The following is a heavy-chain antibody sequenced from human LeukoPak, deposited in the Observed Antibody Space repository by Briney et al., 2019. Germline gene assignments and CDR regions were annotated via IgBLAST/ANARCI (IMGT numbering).Heavy chain of an antibody. CDR3: ARVAPRIVVVPAALGNWFDP. CDR1: GYTFTSYD. Sequence: ASVKVSCKASGYTFTSYDINWVRQATGQGLEWMGWMNPNSGNTGYAQKFQGRVTITGNTSISTAYMELSSLRSEDTAVYYCARVAPRIVVVPAALGNWFDPWGQGTLVTVSS. D-gene: IGHD2-2*01. CDR2: MNPNSGNT. V-gene: IGHV1-8*03. J-gene: IGHJ5*02.